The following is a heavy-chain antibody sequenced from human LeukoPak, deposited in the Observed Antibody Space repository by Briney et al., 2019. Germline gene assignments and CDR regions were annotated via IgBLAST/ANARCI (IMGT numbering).Heavy chain of an antibody. CDR3: ARATASIAAAGMEGDYFDY. CDR1: GGSIGTYS. J-gene: IGHJ4*02. CDR2: INHSGST. V-gene: IGHV4-34*01. Sequence: SETLSLTCTVSGGSIGTYSWSWIRQPPGKGLEWIGEINHSGSTNYNPSLKSRVTISVDTSKNQFSLKLSSVTAADTAVYYCARATASIAAAGMEGDYFDYWGQGTLVTVSS. D-gene: IGHD6-13*01.